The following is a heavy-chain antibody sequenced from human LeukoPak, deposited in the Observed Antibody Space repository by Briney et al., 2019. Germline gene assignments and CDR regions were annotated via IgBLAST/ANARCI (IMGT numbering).Heavy chain of an antibody. CDR1: GFTFGDHA. Sequence: GRSLRLSCAASGFTFGDHAMHWVRQAPGKGLEWVSGISWSSGNIAYGDSVKGRFFISRDNAKNSLHLQMNSLRVEDTAFYYCAKASNDYGGNSYFDYWGQGTLVTVSS. CDR3: AKASNDYGGNSYFDY. D-gene: IGHD4-23*01. CDR2: ISWSSGNI. J-gene: IGHJ4*02. V-gene: IGHV3-9*01.